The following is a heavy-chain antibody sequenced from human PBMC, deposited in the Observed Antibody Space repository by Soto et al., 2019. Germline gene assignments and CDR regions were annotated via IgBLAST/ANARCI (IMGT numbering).Heavy chain of an antibody. CDR1: GFTFSTHS. CDR3: VFDFWLVPTV. D-gene: IGHD3-3*01. CDR2: IHSSSSWE. J-gene: IGHJ6*04. Sequence: EVQLVESGGGLVQPGGSLKLSCAASGFTFSTHSMNWVRQARGRGLEWVSYIHSSSSWEVYAASVRGRFTVSRDNAKNSLYLQMRSLRAEDTAVYYCVFDFWLVPTVWGKGTTVTVSS. V-gene: IGHV3-48*01.